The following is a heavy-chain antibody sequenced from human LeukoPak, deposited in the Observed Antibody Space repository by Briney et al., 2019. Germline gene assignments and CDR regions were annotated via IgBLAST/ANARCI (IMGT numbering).Heavy chain of an antibody. CDR1: GRSLSSRSSY. CDR2: IYSSGST. J-gene: IGHJ5*02. V-gene: IGHV4-39*01. Sequence: SETQSLTCTLSGRSLSSRSSYWGWIRQYAGSGLEWFGNIYSSGSTYSNPSLKSRVTISVDTSKNQFSLNLSSVTVADTAVYYCVTPDSSGCDYLSWGQGTLVTVSS. D-gene: IGHD3-22*01. CDR3: VTPDSSGCDYLS.